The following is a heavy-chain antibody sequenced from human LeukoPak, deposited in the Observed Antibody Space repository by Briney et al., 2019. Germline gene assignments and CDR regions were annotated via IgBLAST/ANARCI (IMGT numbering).Heavy chain of an antibody. CDR2: INHSGST. Sequence: PSETLSLTCAVYGGSFSGYYWSWIRQPPGKGLEWIGEINHSGSTNYNPSLKSRVTISVDTSKNQFSLKLSSVTAADTAVYYCARGQGDGRVPYYIDVWGKGTTVTVSS. D-gene: IGHD3-10*02. V-gene: IGHV4-34*01. J-gene: IGHJ6*03. CDR1: GGSFSGYY. CDR3: ARGQGDGRVPYYIDV.